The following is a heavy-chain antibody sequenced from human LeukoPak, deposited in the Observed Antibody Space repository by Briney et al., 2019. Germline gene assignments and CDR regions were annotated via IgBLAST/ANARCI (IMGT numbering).Heavy chain of an antibody. CDR3: AGTRGRSINEKNFLS. D-gene: IGHD3-16*01. CDR1: GFTFSDYT. V-gene: IGHV3-21*04. Sequence: PGGSLRLSCVASGFTFSDYTMNWVRQAPGKGLEWVSSIKRSDNYRYYADSVAGRFTISTDDAQSSLYLQMNSLRAQDTAIYYWAGTRGRSINEKNFLSWGQGSLVTVSS. J-gene: IGHJ5*02. CDR2: IKRSDNYR.